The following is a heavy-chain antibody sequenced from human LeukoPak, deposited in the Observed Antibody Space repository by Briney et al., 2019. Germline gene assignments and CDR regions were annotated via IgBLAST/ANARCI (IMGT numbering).Heavy chain of an antibody. V-gene: IGHV4-59*08. CDR1: GGSISSYY. Sequence: SETLSLTCTVSGGSISSYYWSWIRQPPGKGLEWIGYIYSSGSTNYNPSLKSRVTISVDTSKNQFSLKLNSVTAADTAVYYCARHLVVAATAFDSRGQGTLVTVSS. CDR3: ARHLVVAATAFDS. D-gene: IGHD2-15*01. J-gene: IGHJ4*02. CDR2: IYSSGST.